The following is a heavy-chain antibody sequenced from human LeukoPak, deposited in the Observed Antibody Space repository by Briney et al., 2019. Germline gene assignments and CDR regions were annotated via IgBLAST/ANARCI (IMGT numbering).Heavy chain of an antibody. D-gene: IGHD5-18*01. CDR3: ARTTEGGYTYDYFYYYYMDV. Sequence: PSETLSLTCSVSGGSISSYFWSWIRQPPGKGLEWIGYIYYSGSTNYNPSLKSRVTISVDTSKNQFSLKLSSVTAADTAVYYCARTTEGGYTYDYFYYYYMDVWGKGTTVTISS. J-gene: IGHJ6*03. CDR2: IYYSGST. CDR1: GGSISSYF. V-gene: IGHV4-59*01.